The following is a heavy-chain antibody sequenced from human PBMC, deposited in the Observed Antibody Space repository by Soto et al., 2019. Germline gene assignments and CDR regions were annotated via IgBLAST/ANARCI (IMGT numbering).Heavy chain of an antibody. D-gene: IGHD2-15*01. Sequence: ASVKVSCKASGGTFSSYAISWVRQAPGQGLEWMGGIIPIFGTANYAQKFQGRVTITADESTSTAYMELSSLRSEDTAVYYCARPQKGYCSGGSCPSYAFDIWGQGTMVTVSS. CDR2: IIPIFGTA. CDR3: ARPQKGYCSGGSCPSYAFDI. J-gene: IGHJ3*02. CDR1: GGTFSSYA. V-gene: IGHV1-69*13.